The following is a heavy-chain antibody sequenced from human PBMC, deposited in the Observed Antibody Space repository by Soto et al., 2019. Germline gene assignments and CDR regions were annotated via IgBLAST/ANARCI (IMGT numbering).Heavy chain of an antibody. CDR2: IGTSGRTI. V-gene: IGHV3-48*03. CDR3: ARDPAIYSGKFDYGLDV. J-gene: IGHJ6*02. Sequence: EVQLVESGGGLVQAGGSLRLFCAVSGFTFSNYEMNWVRQAPGKWLEWVSYIGTSGRTIYYADSVRGRFTISRDNAKNSLYLQINSLRAEDTAVYYCARDPAIYSGKFDYGLDVWGPGTTVTVSS. D-gene: IGHD4-4*01. CDR1: GFTFSNYE.